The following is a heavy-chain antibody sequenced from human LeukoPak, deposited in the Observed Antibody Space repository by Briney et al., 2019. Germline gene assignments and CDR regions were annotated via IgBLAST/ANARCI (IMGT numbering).Heavy chain of an antibody. V-gene: IGHV4-34*01. J-gene: IGHJ4*02. CDR2: INHSGST. CDR3: ARRTRRPTSDY. D-gene: IGHD1-1*01. CDR1: GGSFSGYY. Sequence: SETLSLTCAVYGGSFSGYYWSWIRQPPGKGLEWIGEINHSGSTNYNPSLKSRVTISADTSKNQFSLKLSSVTAADTAVYYCARRTRRPTSDYWGQGTLVTVSS.